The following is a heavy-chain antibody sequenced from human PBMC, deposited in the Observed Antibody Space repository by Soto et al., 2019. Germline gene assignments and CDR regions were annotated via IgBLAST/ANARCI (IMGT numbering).Heavy chain of an antibody. CDR2: IYYSGST. J-gene: IGHJ3*02. CDR3: ARARLRAVYAFDI. Sequence: SETLSLTCTVSGGSVSSGAYYWTWIRQRPGKGLEWIGYIYYSGSTYYSPSLKSRLSISLDTSKNQFSLRLSSVTAADTAMYYCARARLRAVYAFDIWGQGTMVTVS. CDR1: GGSVSSGAYY. D-gene: IGHD5-12*01. V-gene: IGHV4-31*03.